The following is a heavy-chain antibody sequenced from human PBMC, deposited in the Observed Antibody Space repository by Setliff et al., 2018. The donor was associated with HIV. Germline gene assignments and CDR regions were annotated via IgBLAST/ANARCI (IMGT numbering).Heavy chain of an antibody. Sequence: PSETLSLTCSVSGGSIRSYYWSWIRQPPGKALEWIGYIYLSGSTHYSPSLKSRGTISADTSKNQISLRLTSVTAADTAVYFCARVSSTWFVDSWGRGTLVTVS. CDR2: IYLSGST. CDR3: ARVSSTWFVDS. D-gene: IGHD6-13*01. V-gene: IGHV4-59*01. CDR1: GGSIRSYY. J-gene: IGHJ4*02.